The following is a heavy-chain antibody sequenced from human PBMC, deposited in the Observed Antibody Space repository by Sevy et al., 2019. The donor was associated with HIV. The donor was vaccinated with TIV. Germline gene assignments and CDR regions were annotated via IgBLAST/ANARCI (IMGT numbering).Heavy chain of an antibody. D-gene: IGHD3-22*01. CDR3: ATTKDYYDSSASPFDY. V-gene: IGHV1-24*01. Sequence: ASVKVSCKVSGYTLTQLSMHWVRQAPGKGLEWMGSFDPEDGKILYAQKFQGRVTMTEDTSTDTAYMELSSLRSEDTAVYYCATTKDYYDSSASPFDYWGQGTLVTVSS. J-gene: IGHJ4*02. CDR2: FDPEDGKI. CDR1: GYTLTQLS.